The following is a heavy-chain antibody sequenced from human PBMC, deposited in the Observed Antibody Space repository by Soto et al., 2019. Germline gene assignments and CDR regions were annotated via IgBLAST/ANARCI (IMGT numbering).Heavy chain of an antibody. CDR2: INSDGSST. CDR3: ARVESTANLLWFGEWSDAFDI. J-gene: IGHJ3*02. CDR1: GFTFSSYW. V-gene: IGHV3-74*01. Sequence: EVQLVESGGGLVQPGGSLRLSCAASGFTFSSYWMHWVRQAPGKGLVWVSRINSDGSSTSYADSVKGRFTISRDNAKNTLYLQMNSLRAEDTAVYYCARVESTANLLWFGEWSDAFDIWGQGTMVTVSS. D-gene: IGHD3-10*01.